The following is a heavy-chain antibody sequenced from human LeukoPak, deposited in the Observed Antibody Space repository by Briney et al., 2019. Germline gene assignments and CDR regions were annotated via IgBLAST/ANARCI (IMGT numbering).Heavy chain of an antibody. D-gene: IGHD3-16*02. J-gene: IGHJ4*02. V-gene: IGHV3-21*01. CDR1: AFTFRTYS. Sequence: PGGSLRLSCVASAFTFRTYSMHWVRQAPGKGLEWVSSISGSTSYIYYADSERGRFTISRDNAKNSLYLQMNSLRPEDTAVYYCARGSDFVWGSYRPYFDYWGQGTLVTVSS. CDR2: ISGSTSYI. CDR3: ARGSDFVWGSYRPYFDY.